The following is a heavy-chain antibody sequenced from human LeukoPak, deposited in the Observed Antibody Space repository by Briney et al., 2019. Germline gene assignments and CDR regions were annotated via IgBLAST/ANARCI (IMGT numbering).Heavy chain of an antibody. J-gene: IGHJ4*02. Sequence: ASVKVSCKASGYSFTNYAMNWVRQAPGQGLEFMGWIHPRTGNPAYAQGFSGRFVFSLDTSVTTTYLQISDLKAEDTAVYFCARALDSLGGLSLPDFWGQGALVTVSS. D-gene: IGHD3-16*01. CDR2: IHPRTGNP. V-gene: IGHV7-4-1*02. CDR1: GYSFTNYA. CDR3: ARALDSLGGLSLPDF.